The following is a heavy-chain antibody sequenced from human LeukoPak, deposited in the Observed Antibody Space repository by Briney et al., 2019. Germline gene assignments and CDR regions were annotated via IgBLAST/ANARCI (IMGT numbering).Heavy chain of an antibody. J-gene: IGHJ6*03. CDR1: GFTFSSYA. D-gene: IGHD2-2*01. V-gene: IGHV3-30-3*01. Sequence: GGSLXLSCAASGFTFSSYAMHWVRQAPGKGLEGVAGISYDGSNKYYADSVKGRFTISRDNKKKTLYMQMNRLREEETAVYYCAGVVPAAMGFLCYYMDVWGKGTTVTVSS. CDR2: ISYDGSNK. CDR3: AGVVPAAMGFLCYYMDV.